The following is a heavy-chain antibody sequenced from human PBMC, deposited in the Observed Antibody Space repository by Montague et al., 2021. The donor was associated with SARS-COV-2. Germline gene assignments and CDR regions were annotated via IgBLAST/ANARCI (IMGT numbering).Heavy chain of an antibody. V-gene: IGHV4-4*02. D-gene: IGHD6-19*01. CDR3: ASRSIAVAYYFDN. Sequence: SETLSLTCAVSGASISSTNWWTWVRQPPGKGLEWIGEMYHTGTTNYNPYLMSRVTIPLDESKNQFSLKMTSVTAADTAVYYCASRSIAVAYYFDNWGQGTLVPVSS. CDR1: GASISSTNW. CDR2: MYHTGTT. J-gene: IGHJ4*02.